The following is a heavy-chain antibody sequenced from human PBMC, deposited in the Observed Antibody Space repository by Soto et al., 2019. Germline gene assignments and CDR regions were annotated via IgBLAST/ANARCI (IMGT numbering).Heavy chain of an antibody. CDR1: GGSISSYY. CDR3: ARWYGGSLDY. J-gene: IGHJ4*02. V-gene: IGHV4-59*01. CDR2: IYYSGST. Sequence: QVQLQESGPGLVKPSETLSLTCTVSGGSISSYYWSWIRQPPGKGLEWIGHIYYSGSTNYNPSLKSRVTISVDTSKNQFSLKLSSVTAADTAVYYCARWYGGSLDYWGQGSLVTVSS. D-gene: IGHD4-17*01.